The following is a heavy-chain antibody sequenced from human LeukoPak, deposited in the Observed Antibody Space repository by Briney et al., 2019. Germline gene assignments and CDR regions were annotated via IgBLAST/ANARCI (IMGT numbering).Heavy chain of an antibody. CDR1: GFTFCSYA. V-gene: IGHV3-23*01. CDR3: AKDRIVVVAAARFDP. D-gene: IGHD2-2*01. CDR2: ISGSGGST. J-gene: IGHJ5*02. Sequence: GGSLRPSCAASGFTFCSYAMSSVRQAPGKGLEWVSAISGSGGSTYYADSVKGRFTISRDNSKNTLYLQMNSLRAEDTAVYYCAKDRIVVVAAARFDPWGQGTLVTVAS.